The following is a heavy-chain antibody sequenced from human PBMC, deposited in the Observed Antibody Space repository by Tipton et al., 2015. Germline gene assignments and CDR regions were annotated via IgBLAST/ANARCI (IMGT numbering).Heavy chain of an antibody. D-gene: IGHD3-10*01. J-gene: IGHJ3*02. V-gene: IGHV4-61*01. CDR2: IYHSGNT. Sequence: TLSLTCTVSGASLSGGTYYWSWIRQPPGKALEWIGYIYHSGNTYYNPSLESRVTISVDTSNKQISLNLSSVTAADTAVYYCARSDVERNTVFVFEIWGPGTMVTVSS. CDR3: ARSDVERNTVFVFEI. CDR1: GASLSGGTYY.